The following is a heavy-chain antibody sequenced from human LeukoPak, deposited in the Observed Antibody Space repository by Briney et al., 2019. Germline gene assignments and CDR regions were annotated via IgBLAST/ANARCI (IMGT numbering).Heavy chain of an antibody. CDR3: ARKYSVDTAMVDPDY. D-gene: IGHD5-18*01. Sequence: GESLKISCKPSGYSFTNYWIAWVRQMPGKGLEWMGIIYPRDSDTRYSPSFQGQVTISADKSINTAYLQWSSLKASDTAMYYCARKYSVDTAMVDPDYWGQGTLVTVSS. V-gene: IGHV5-51*01. CDR2: IYPRDSDT. J-gene: IGHJ4*02. CDR1: GYSFTNYW.